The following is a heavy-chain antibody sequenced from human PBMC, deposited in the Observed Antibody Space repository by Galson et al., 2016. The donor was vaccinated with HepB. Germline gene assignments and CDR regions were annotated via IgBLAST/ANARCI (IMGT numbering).Heavy chain of an antibody. CDR2: ISAYSGYT. CDR1: GYTFTSYG. V-gene: IGHV1-18*01. CDR3: ARDLSYYDSCVSDF. Sequence: SVKVSCKASGYTFTSYGITWVRQAPGQGLEWMGWISAYSGYTYYAQKLQGRVTMTTDTSTTTAYMELRSLRSDDTAVYYCARDLSYYDSCVSDFWGQGTLFTVSS. D-gene: IGHD3-22*01. J-gene: IGHJ4*02.